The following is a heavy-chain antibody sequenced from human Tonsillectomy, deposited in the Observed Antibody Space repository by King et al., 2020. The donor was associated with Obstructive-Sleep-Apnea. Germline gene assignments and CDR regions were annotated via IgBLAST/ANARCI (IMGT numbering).Heavy chain of an antibody. CDR2: ISWNSGSI. D-gene: IGHD2-15*01. V-gene: IGHV3-9*01. J-gene: IGHJ3*02. CDR3: AKDVVVAASYAFDI. Sequence: VQLVESGGGLVQPGRSLRLSCAASGFTFDDYAMHWVRQAPGKGLEWVSGISWNSGSIGYADSVKGRFTISRDNAKNSLYLQMNSLRAEDTALYYCAKDVVVAASYAFDIGGQGTMVTVSS. CDR1: GFTFDDYA.